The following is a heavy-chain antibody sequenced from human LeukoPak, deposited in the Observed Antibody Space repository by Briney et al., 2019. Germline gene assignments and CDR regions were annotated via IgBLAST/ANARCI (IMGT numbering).Heavy chain of an antibody. V-gene: IGHV3-21*01. CDR1: GFTFSSYS. J-gene: IGHJ6*03. CDR2: ISSSSSYI. Sequence: GGSLRLSCAASGFTFSSYSMNWVRQAPGKGLEWVSSISSSSSYIYCADSVKGRFTISRDNAKNSLYLQMNSLRAEDTAVYYCARGVDTSAPMDVWGKGTTVTVSS. D-gene: IGHD5-18*01. CDR3: ARGVDTSAPMDV.